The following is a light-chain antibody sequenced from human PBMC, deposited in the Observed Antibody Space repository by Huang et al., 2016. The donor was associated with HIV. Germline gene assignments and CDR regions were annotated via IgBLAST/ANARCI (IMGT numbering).Light chain of an antibody. J-gene: IGKJ1*01. CDR2: VAS. CDR1: QNINNN. CDR3: QQYDDWPRT. Sequence: VMTQSPASLPVSPGDRATLFCRARQNINNNLAWYQKRPGQAPRLLIYVASTRATGGPPRFSGSRSGTNFTLTITSLQSEDFALYFCQQYDDWPRTFGQGTKVEV. V-gene: IGKV3-15*01.